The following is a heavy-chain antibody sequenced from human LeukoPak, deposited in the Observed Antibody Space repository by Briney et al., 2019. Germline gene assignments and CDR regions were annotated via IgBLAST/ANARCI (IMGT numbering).Heavy chain of an antibody. CDR3: ARSRNYDILTGYSYYFDY. V-gene: IGHV1-69*02. CDR2: IIPILGIA. D-gene: IGHD3-9*01. J-gene: IGHJ4*02. Sequence: SVKVSCKAFGGTFSSYTISWVRQAPGQGLEWMGRIIPILGIANYAQKFQGRVTITADKSTSTAYMELSSLRSEDTAVYYCARSRNYDILTGYSYYFDYWGQGTLVTVSS. CDR1: GGTFSSYT.